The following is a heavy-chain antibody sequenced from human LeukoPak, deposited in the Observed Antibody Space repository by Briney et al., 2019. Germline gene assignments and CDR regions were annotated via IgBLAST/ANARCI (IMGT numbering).Heavy chain of an antibody. J-gene: IGHJ4*02. V-gene: IGHV4-61*01. CDR3: ARSPDYDILTGYYPTRYYFDY. D-gene: IGHD3-9*01. Sequence: PSETLCLTCTVSAGSVSSGSYYWSWIRQPPGKGLEWIGYIYYSRSTNYNPSLKSQVTISVDASKNQFSLKLSSVTAADTAVYYCARSPDYDILTGYYPTRYYFDYWGQGTLVTVSS. CDR1: AGSVSSGSYY. CDR2: IYYSRST.